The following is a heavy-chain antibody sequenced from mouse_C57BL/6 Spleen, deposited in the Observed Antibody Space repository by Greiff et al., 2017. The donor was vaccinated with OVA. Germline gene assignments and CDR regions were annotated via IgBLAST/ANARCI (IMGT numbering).Heavy chain of an antibody. CDR1: GYSFTGYY. V-gene: IGHV1-42*01. J-gene: IGHJ4*01. D-gene: IGHD3-1*01. Sequence: EVQLQQSGPELVKPGASVKISCKASGYSFTGYYMNWVKQSPEKSLEWIGEINPSTGGTTYNQKFKAKATLTVDKSTSTAYMQLKSLTSEDSAIYYCARFGDVGDYYAMDYWGQGTSVTVSS. CDR3: ARFGDVGDYYAMDY. CDR2: INPSTGGT.